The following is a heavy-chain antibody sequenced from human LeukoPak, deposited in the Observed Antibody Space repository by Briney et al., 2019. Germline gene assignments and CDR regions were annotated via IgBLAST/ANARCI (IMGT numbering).Heavy chain of an antibody. CDR2: IKQDGSEK. CDR1: GFTFSNYW. CDR3: ARETAVNWLDP. J-gene: IGHJ5*02. Sequence: GGSLRLSCAASGFTFSNYWMSWVRQAPGRGLEWVANIKQDGSEKYYVDSVKGRFTISRDNAKNSLYLQMSSLRAEDTAVYYCARETAVNWLDPWGQGTLVTVSS. V-gene: IGHV3-7*01.